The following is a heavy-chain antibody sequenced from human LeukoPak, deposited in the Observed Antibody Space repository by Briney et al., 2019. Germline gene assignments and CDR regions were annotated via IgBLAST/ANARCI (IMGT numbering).Heavy chain of an antibody. J-gene: IGHJ3*01. CDR3: TRGGLEAPCDV. D-gene: IGHD5-24*01. CDR2: IGTGGHT. V-gene: IGHV3-13*01. CDR1: GFTFSNYD. Sequence: PGGSLRLSCPASGFTFSNYDMHWVRQEKGKGLEWVSSIGTGGHTYYAPSVKGRSTISRENAKNSLYLQMNSLGAGDTAIYYCTRGGLEAPCDVWGQGTMVAVSS.